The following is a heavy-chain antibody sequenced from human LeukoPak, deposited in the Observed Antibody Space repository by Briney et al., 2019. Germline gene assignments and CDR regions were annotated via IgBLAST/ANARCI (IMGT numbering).Heavy chain of an antibody. Sequence: ASVKVSCKASGGTFSSYAISWVRQAPGQGLEWMGGIIPIFGTANYAQKFQGRVTMTTDTSTSTAYMELRSLRSDDTAVYYCAREGGVLDYWGQGTLVTVSS. CDR2: IIPIFGTA. J-gene: IGHJ4*02. V-gene: IGHV1-69*05. D-gene: IGHD3-10*01. CDR1: GGTFSSYA. CDR3: AREGGVLDY.